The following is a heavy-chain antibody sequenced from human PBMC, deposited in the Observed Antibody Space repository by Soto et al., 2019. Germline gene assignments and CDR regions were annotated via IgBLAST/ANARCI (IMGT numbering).Heavy chain of an antibody. D-gene: IGHD4-17*01. CDR1: GFSLSTRGVG. V-gene: IGHV2-5*02. CDR2: IYWDDDK. Sequence: QITLKESGPTLVKPTQTLTLTCTFSGFSLSTRGVGVGWIRQPPGKALEWLAVIYWDDDKRYSPSLKSRLTIXKXXSKNPQVVLTMTNMDPVDTATYYCAHTPDYGTVTYWGQGTLVTVSS. J-gene: IGHJ4*02. CDR3: AHTPDYGTVTY.